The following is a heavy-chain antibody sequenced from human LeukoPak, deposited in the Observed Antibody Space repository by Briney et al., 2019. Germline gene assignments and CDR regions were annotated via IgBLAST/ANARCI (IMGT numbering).Heavy chain of an antibody. V-gene: IGHV3-15*01. D-gene: IGHD3-10*01. CDR3: TTDLGLTMIRGVLVS. J-gene: IGHJ4*02. CDR2: IKSKGDAETT. CDR1: GFTFTNAW. Sequence: PGGSLRLSCVASGFTFTNAWMSWVRQAPGKGLEWVGRIKSKGDAETTDYAAPVKGRFFLLRDDSENTLYLQMYSLQTEDTAVYYCTTDLGLTMIRGVLVSWGQGTLVTVSS.